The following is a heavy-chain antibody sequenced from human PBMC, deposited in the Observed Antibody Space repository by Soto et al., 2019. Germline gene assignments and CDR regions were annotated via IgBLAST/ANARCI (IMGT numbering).Heavy chain of an antibody. CDR2: IYYSGST. V-gene: IGHV4-59*08. CDR3: ARHEAQHLAHLPYFDY. D-gene: IGHD6-13*01. Sequence: QVQLQESGPGLVKPSETLSLTCTVSGGSISSYYWSWIRQPPGQGLEWIGYIYYSGSTNYNPSLQGRVTRSVGRSKTQFSLKLSSVTAADTAVYYCARHEAQHLAHLPYFDYWGQGTLVIVSS. J-gene: IGHJ4*02. CDR1: GGSISSYY.